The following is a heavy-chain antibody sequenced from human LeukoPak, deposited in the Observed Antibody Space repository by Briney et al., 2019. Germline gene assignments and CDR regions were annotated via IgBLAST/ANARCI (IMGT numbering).Heavy chain of an antibody. Sequence: GESLQISCKGSGYSFTSYWIGWVRQLPGEGLEWMGIIYPGDSDTRYSPSFQGQVTISADKSISTAYLQWSSLKASDTAMYYCARLEPEYQLLPNWFDPWGQGTLVTVSS. D-gene: IGHD2-2*01. J-gene: IGHJ5*02. CDR1: GYSFTSYW. CDR3: ARLEPEYQLLPNWFDP. CDR2: IYPGDSDT. V-gene: IGHV5-51*01.